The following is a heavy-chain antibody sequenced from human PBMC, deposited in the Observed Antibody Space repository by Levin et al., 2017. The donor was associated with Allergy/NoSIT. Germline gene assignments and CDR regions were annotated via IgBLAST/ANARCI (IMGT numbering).Heavy chain of an antibody. J-gene: IGHJ6*02. D-gene: IGHD2-2*01. CDR3: AREDIVVVPAAEIAEADYYYGMDV. V-gene: IGHV3-21*01. CDR2: ISSSSSYI. Sequence: GGSLRLSCAASGFTFSSYSMNWVRQAPGKGLEWVSSISSSSSYIYYADSVKGRFTISRDNAKNSLYLQMNSLRAEDTAVYYCAREDIVVVPAAEIAEADYYYGMDVWGQGTTVTVSS. CDR1: GFTFSSYS.